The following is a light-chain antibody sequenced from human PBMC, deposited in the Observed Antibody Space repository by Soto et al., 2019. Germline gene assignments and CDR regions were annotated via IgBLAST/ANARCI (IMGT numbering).Light chain of an antibody. Sequence: QSALTQPASVSGSPGQSITISCTGTSRDVGGYNYVSWYQQHPGKAPKLMIYDVSHRPSGVSNRFSGSKSGNTASLTISGLQAEDEADYYCSSYTSSSTPYVFGTGTKVTVL. CDR3: SSYTSSSTPYV. CDR1: SRDVGGYNY. CDR2: DVS. J-gene: IGLJ1*01. V-gene: IGLV2-14*01.